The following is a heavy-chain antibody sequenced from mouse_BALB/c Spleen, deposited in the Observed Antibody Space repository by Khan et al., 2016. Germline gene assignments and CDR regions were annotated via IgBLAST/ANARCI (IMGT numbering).Heavy chain of an antibody. CDR3: AREGYGYDTFAY. CDR1: GYAFSSYW. V-gene: IGHV1-80*01. D-gene: IGHD2-2*01. J-gene: IGHJ3*01. CDR2: IYPGDGDT. Sequence: QVQLQQSGAELVRPGSSVKISCKASGYAFSSYWMNWVKQRPGQGLEWIGQIYPGDGDTNYDGKFKGKATLTADKSSSTAYMQLSSLTSEDSAVDFCAREGYGYDTFAYWGQGTLVTVSA.